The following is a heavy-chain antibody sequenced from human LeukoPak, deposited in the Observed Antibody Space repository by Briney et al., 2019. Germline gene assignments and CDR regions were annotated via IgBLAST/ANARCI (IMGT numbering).Heavy chain of an antibody. CDR2: IYYSGST. Sequence: PSQTLSLTCTVSGGSISSGDYYWSWIRQPPGKGLEWIGYIYYSGSTYYNPSLKSRVTISVDTSKNQFSLKLSSVTAADTAVYYCARGGVRGVIGLFYWFDPWGQGTLVTVSS. D-gene: IGHD3-10*01. CDR3: ARGGVRGVIGLFYWFDP. CDR1: GGSISSGDYY. J-gene: IGHJ5*02. V-gene: IGHV4-30-4*01.